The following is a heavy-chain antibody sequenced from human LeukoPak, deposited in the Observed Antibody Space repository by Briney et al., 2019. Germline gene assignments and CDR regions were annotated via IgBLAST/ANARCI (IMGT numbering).Heavy chain of an antibody. Sequence: GGSLRLFCAASGFTFSSYEMNWVRQAPGKGLEWVSYISSSGSTIYYADSVKGRFTITRDNAKNSLHLQMNSLRAEDTAVYYCARDSLRWLQFPETYYYYGMDVWGQGTTVTVSS. V-gene: IGHV3-48*03. CDR2: ISSSGSTI. CDR1: GFTFSSYE. D-gene: IGHD5-24*01. CDR3: ARDSLRWLQFPETYYYYGMDV. J-gene: IGHJ6*02.